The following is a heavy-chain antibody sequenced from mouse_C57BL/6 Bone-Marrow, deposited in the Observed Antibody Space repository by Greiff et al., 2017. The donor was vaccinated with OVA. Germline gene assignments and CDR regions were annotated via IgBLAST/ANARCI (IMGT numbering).Heavy chain of an antibody. CDR1: GYSITSGYY. D-gene: IGHD2-4*01. CDR3: ADYEYAMDY. J-gene: IGHJ4*01. Sequence: EVQRVESGPGLVKPSQSLSLTCSVTGYSITSGYYWNWIRQFPGNKLEWMGYISYDGSNNYNPSLKNRISITRDTSKNQFFLKLNSVTTEDTATYYCADYEYAMDYWGQGTSVTVSS. CDR2: ISYDGSN. V-gene: IGHV3-6*01.